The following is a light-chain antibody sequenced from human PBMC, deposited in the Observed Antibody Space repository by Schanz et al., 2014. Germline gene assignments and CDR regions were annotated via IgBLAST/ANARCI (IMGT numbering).Light chain of an antibody. CDR2: GAS. V-gene: IGKV3-20*01. Sequence: EIVLTQSPGTLSLSPGERATLSCRASQSVSSSYLAWYQQKPGQAPRLLIYGASSRATGIPDRFSGSGSGTEFTLTISSLQSEDFAVYYCQQYGSSPAWTFGQGTKVEIK. CDR1: QSVSSSY. CDR3: QQYGSSPAWT. J-gene: IGKJ1*01.